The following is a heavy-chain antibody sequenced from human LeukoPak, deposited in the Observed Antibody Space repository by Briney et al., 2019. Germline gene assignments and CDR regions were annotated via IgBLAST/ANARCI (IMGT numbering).Heavy chain of an antibody. CDR3: ARGPLTYYDFWSGYRALDY. CDR2: INPNSGGT. J-gene: IGHJ4*02. D-gene: IGHD3-3*01. V-gene: IGHV1-2*02. CDR1: GYTFTGYY. Sequence: GASVKVSCKASGYTFTGYYMHWVRQAPGQGLEWMGWINPNSGGTNYAQKFQGRVTMTRDTSISTAYMELSRLRSEDTAVYYCARGPLTYYDFWSGYRALDYWGQGTLVTVSS.